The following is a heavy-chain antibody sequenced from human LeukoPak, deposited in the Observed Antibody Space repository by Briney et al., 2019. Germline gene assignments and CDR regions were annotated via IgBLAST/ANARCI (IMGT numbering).Heavy chain of an antibody. D-gene: IGHD5-18*01. J-gene: IGHJ4*02. Sequence: SETLSLTCTVSGDSISYYYWSWIRQPPGKGLEWIGKIYYSGNTNYNPSLKSRVTISVDTSKSQFSLKLSSVTAADTAVYYCARVRGYSYGSSDFDYWGQGTLVTVSS. CDR3: ARVRGYSYGSSDFDY. CDR1: GDSISYYY. V-gene: IGHV4-59*01. CDR2: IYYSGNT.